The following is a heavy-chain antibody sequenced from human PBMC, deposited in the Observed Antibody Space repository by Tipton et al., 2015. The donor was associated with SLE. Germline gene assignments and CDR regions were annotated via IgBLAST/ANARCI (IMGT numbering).Heavy chain of an antibody. CDR1: GDSFSGSRYS. Sequence: TLSLTCTVSGDSFSGSRYSWGWIRQSPGKGLEWIGSFHHSGATYSNPSLKSRATISIDTSKSHLSLKLSSMTAADTAVYFCATNGHGETYEFFTEYLRHWGQGTLVTVSS. CDR3: ATNGHGETYEFFTEYLRH. D-gene: IGHD5-12*01. CDR2: FHHSGAT. J-gene: IGHJ1*01. V-gene: IGHV4-39*02.